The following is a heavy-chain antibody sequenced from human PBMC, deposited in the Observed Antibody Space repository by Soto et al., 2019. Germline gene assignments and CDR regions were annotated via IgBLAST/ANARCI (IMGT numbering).Heavy chain of an antibody. V-gene: IGHV4-34*01. CDR2: INHSGST. CDR1: GGSFSGYY. CDR3: ARGEVSMAYCGGDCRYYFDY. D-gene: IGHD2-21*02. J-gene: IGHJ4*02. Sequence: QVQLQQWGAGLLKPSETLSLTCAVYGGSFSGYYWSWIRQPPGKGLEWIGEINHSGSTNYNPSLXXRVTISVDTSXXQXSXXLSCVTAADTAVYYCARGEVSMAYCGGDCRYYFDYWGQGTLVTVSS.